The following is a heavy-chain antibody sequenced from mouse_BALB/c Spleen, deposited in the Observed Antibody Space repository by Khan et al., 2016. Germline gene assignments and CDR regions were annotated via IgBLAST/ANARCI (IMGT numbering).Heavy chain of an antibody. CDR2: IDPSDSET. V-gene: IGHV1-69*01. J-gene: IGHJ3*01. Sequence: QVQLQQPGTELVIPGAPVKLSCKASGYTFTSYWMNWVKQRPGRGLEWIGRIDPSDSETHYNQKFKDKATLTVDISSSTAYIQLSSLTSEDSAVYYCARRGYGTWFAYWGQGTRVTVSA. CDR1: GYTFTSYW. D-gene: IGHD1-1*01. CDR3: ARRGYGTWFAY.